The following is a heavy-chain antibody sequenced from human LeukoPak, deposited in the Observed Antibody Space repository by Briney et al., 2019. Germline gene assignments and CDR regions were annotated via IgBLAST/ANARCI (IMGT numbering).Heavy chain of an antibody. D-gene: IGHD5-24*01. Sequence: SETLSLTCTVSAGSMSSSSYYWGWIRQPPGKGLEWIGSIYYSGTTYYNPSLKSRVTISVDTSKNQFSLKLSSVTAADTAVYYCARHPVIWPQYPSWGQGTLVTVSS. CDR2: IYYSGTT. V-gene: IGHV4-39*01. J-gene: IGHJ5*02. CDR1: AGSMSSSSYY. CDR3: ARHPVIWPQYPS.